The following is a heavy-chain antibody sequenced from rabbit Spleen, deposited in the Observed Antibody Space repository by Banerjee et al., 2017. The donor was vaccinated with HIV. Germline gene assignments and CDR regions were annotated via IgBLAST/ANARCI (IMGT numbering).Heavy chain of an antibody. Sequence: QEQLVESGGGLVQPEGSLTLTCKASGFSFGDRDVMCWVRQAPGKGLEWIACINAATAKPVYATWAKGRFSITRTSSTTVTLQMTSLTAADAATYFCARERDYASAYDLWGPGNLVTVS. CDR1: GFSFGDRDV. CDR2: INAATAKP. CDR3: ARERDYASAYDL. V-gene: IGHV1S45*01. J-gene: IGHJ4*01. D-gene: IGHD2-1*01.